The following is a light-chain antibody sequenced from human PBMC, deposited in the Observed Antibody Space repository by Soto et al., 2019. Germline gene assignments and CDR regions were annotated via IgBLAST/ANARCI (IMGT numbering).Light chain of an antibody. Sequence: QSALTQPPSASGSPGQSVTISCTGTSSDVGGYNYVYWYQQQPGKAPKLMIYEVSKWPSGVPDRFYGCKSGNTASLTVSGRQAEDEADYYCSSYAGSNNLVFGGGTKLTVL. CDR3: SSYAGSNNLV. CDR2: EVS. J-gene: IGLJ2*01. CDR1: SSDVGGYNY. V-gene: IGLV2-8*01.